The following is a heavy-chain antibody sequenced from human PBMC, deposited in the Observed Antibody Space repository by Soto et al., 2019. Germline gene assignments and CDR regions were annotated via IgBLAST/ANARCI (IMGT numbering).Heavy chain of an antibody. CDR3: ARSTMVYPYYYYGMDV. V-gene: IGHV4-30-2*02. CDR1: GGSISSGGYS. D-gene: IGHD3-10*01. J-gene: IGHJ6*02. Sequence: SETLSLTCAVSGGSISSGGYSWSWIRQPPGKGLEWIGYIYHSGSTYYNPSLKSRVTISVDTSKNQFSLKLSSVTAADTAVYYCARSTMVYPYYYYGMDVWGHGTTVTV. CDR2: IYHSGST.